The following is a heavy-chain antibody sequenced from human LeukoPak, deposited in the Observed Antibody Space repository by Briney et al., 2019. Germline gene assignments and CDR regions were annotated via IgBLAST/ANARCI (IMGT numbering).Heavy chain of an antibody. V-gene: IGHV3-23*01. CDR3: AKDGYYGSGSYYSDY. J-gene: IGHJ4*02. D-gene: IGHD3-10*01. CDR1: GFTFSSYA. Sequence: PGGSLRLSSAASGFTFSSYAMSWVRQAPGKGLEWVSAISGSGGSTYYADSVKGRFTISRDNSKNTLYLQMNSLRAEDTAVYYCAKDGYYGSGSYYSDYWGQGTLVTVSS. CDR2: ISGSGGST.